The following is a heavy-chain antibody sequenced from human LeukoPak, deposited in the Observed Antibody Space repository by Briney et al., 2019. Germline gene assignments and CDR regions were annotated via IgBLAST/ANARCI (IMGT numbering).Heavy chain of an antibody. D-gene: IGHD6-19*01. CDR3: ARVAAVAGFRDAFDI. Sequence: SETLSLTCAVYGGSFSGYYWSWIRQPPGKGLEWIEEINHSGSTNYNPSLKSRVTISVDTSKNQFSLKLSSVTAADTAVYYCARVAAVAGFRDAFDIWGQGTMVTVSS. J-gene: IGHJ3*02. CDR1: GGSFSGYY. V-gene: IGHV4-34*01. CDR2: INHSGST.